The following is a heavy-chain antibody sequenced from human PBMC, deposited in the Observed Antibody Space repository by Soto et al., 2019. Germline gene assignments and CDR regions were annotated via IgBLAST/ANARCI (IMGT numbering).Heavy chain of an antibody. J-gene: IGHJ3*02. CDR1: GGSISSGGYY. V-gene: IGHV4-31*03. Sequence: QVQLQESGPGLVKPSQTLSLTCTVSGGSISSGGYYWSWIRQHPGKGLEWIGYIYYSGSTYYNPSLKSRVTISVDTSKNQFSLKLSSVTAADTAVYYCARDGLLYGSGSRVAFDIWGQGTMVTVSS. CDR2: IYYSGST. CDR3: ARDGLLYGSGSRVAFDI. D-gene: IGHD3-10*01.